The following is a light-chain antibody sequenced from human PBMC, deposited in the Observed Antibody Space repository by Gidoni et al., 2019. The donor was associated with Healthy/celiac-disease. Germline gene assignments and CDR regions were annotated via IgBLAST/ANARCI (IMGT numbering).Light chain of an antibody. J-gene: IGKJ1*01. Sequence: EIVLTQSPGTLSLSPGERATRSCRASQSVSNSYLAWNQQQKTGQAPRLIIYGASSRAPGIPDRFSVSRSGTDFTLTISRLEPEDFAVYYCPQYGSSPAFGQGPKVEI. CDR1: QSVSNSY. CDR3: PQYGSSPA. V-gene: IGKV3-20*01. CDR2: GAS.